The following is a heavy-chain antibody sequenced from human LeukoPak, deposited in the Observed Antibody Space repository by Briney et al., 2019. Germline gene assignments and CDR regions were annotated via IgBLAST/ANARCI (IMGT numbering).Heavy chain of an antibody. J-gene: IGHJ4*02. D-gene: IGHD6-19*01. CDR1: GGPFSGYY. CDR3: ARGSPRCSSGWYNYFDY. CDR2: INHSGST. V-gene: IGHV4-34*01. Sequence: SETLSLTCAVYGGPFSGYYWSWISQPPGKALEWIGEINHSGSTNYNPPLKSRVTISVDTSKNQFSPKLSSVTAADTAVYYCARGSPRCSSGWYNYFDYWGQGTLVTVSS.